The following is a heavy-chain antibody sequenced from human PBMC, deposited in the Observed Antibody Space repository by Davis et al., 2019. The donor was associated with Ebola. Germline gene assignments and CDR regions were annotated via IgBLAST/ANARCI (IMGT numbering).Heavy chain of an antibody. D-gene: IGHD6-19*01. CDR2: IRSKANSYAT. CDR3: TSGYSSGWDDY. Sequence: GGSLRPSCAAPGFTFSGSAMHWVRQASGKGLEWVRRIRSKANSYATAYAASVKGRFTISRDDSKNTAYLQMNSLKTEDTAVYYCTSGYSSGWDDYWGQGTLVTVSS. V-gene: IGHV3-73*01. J-gene: IGHJ4*02. CDR1: GFTFSGSA.